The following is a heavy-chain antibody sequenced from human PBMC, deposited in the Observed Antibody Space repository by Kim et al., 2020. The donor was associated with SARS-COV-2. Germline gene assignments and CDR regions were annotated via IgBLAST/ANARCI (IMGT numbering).Heavy chain of an antibody. CDR2: IIPMYGTT. J-gene: IGHJ2*01. CDR1: GATVTSFA. D-gene: IGHD7-27*01. V-gene: IGHV1-69*13. CDR3: ARGVGMGELYWYFAL. Sequence: SVKVSCEASGATVTSFAISWVRQAPGQGLVWMGAIIPMYGTTYYAQKFQDRVTFTADEGTSTVYMELRSLRPEDTAIFYCARGVGMGELYWYFALWGR.